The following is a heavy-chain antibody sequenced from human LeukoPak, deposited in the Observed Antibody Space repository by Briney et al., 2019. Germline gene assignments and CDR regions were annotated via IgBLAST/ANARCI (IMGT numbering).Heavy chain of an antibody. CDR2: IYYSGST. J-gene: IGHJ4*02. CDR1: GGSISSSSYY. Sequence: SETLSLTCTASGGSISSSSYYWGWIRQPPGKGLEWIGSIYYSGSTYYNPSLKSRVTISVDTSKNQFSLKLSSVTAADTAVYYCARLGLDYYFDYWGQGTLVTVSS. CDR3: ARLGLDYYFDY. V-gene: IGHV4-39*01. D-gene: IGHD3/OR15-3a*01.